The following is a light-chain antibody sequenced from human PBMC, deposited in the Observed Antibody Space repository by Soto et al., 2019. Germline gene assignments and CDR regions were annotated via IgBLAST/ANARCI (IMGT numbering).Light chain of an antibody. CDR3: SSYAGSNPLVV. Sequence: QLVLTQPPSASGSPGQSVTISCTGTSSDVGGYNYVSWYQQHPGKAPKLMIYEVSKRPSGVPDRFSGSKSGNTASLTVSGLQAEDEADDYCSSYAGSNPLVVFGGGTKLTVL. V-gene: IGLV2-8*01. J-gene: IGLJ2*01. CDR1: SSDVGGYNY. CDR2: EVS.